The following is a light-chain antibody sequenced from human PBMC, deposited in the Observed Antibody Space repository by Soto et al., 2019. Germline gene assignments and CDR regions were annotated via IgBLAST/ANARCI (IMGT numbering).Light chain of an antibody. J-gene: IGLJ1*01. CDR1: SSGVGAYNY. CDR3: SSYTTTNTHV. V-gene: IGLV2-14*01. Sequence: QSVLTQPASVSGSPGQSITISCSGTSSGVGAYNYVSWHQQHPGKVPKIMIYDVSSRPPGVSNRFSGSKSGNTASLTISGLQAEDEADYYCSSYTTTNTHVFGSGTKVTVL. CDR2: DVS.